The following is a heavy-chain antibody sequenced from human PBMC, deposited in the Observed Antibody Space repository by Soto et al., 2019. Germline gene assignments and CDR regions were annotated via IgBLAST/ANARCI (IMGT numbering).Heavy chain of an antibody. Sequence: SETLSLTCAVSGYSISSGYYWGWIRQPPGKGLEWIGSIYHSGSTYYNPSLKSRVTISVDTYKNQFSLKLSSVTAADTAVDYFARDYIAPVYYDYYDMDVWGQGTTVTVSS. CDR3: ARDYIAPVYYDYYDMDV. V-gene: IGHV4-38-2*02. CDR2: IYHSGST. J-gene: IGHJ6*02. CDR1: GYSISSGYY. D-gene: IGHD2-21*01.